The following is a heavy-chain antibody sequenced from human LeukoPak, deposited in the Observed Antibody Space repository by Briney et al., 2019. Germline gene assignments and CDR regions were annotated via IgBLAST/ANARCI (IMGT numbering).Heavy chain of an antibody. J-gene: IGHJ4*02. CDR1: GYSISSGYY. V-gene: IGHV4-38-2*01. CDR2: IYHSGST. D-gene: IGHD3-9*01. CDR3: ASAYYDILTGYFDY. Sequence: PSETLSLTCAVSGYSISSGYYWGWIRQPPGKGLEWIGSIYHSGSTYYNPSLKSRVTLSVDTSKNQFSLKLSSVTAADTAVYYCASAYYDILTGYFDYWGQGTLVTVSS.